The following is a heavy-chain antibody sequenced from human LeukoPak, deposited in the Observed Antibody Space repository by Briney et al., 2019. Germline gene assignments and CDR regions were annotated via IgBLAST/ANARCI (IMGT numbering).Heavy chain of an antibody. Sequence: QPGGSLRLSCAASGFTFSSYAMSWVRQAPGKGLEWVSAISGSGGSTYYADSVKGRFTISRDNSKNTLYLQMNSLRAEDTAVYYCAKECVITIFGVVIGNFDYWGQGTLVTVSS. CDR2: ISGSGGST. CDR1: GFTFSSYA. CDR3: AKECVITIFGVVIGNFDY. V-gene: IGHV3-23*01. D-gene: IGHD3-3*01. J-gene: IGHJ4*02.